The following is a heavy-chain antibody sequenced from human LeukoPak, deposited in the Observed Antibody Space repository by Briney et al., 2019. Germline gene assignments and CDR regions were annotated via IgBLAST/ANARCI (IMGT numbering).Heavy chain of an antibody. CDR2: ISGSGGST. CDR1: GFTFSSYA. V-gene: IGHV3-23*01. D-gene: IGHD3-9*01. CDR3: AKCLLLGYYDILTGYYFDDY. Sequence: GGSLRLSCAASGFTFSSYAMSWVRQAPGKGLEWVSAISGSGGSTYYADSVKGRFTISRDNSKNTLYLQMNSLRAEDTAVYYCAKCLLLGYYDILTGYYFDDYWGQGTLVTVSS. J-gene: IGHJ4*02.